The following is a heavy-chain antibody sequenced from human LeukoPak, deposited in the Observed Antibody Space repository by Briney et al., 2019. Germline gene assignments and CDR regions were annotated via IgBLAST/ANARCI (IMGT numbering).Heavy chain of an antibody. CDR1: GGSISSRSYY. J-gene: IGHJ4*02. CDR2: IYYDGST. D-gene: IGHD1-26*01. Sequence: SETLSPTCTVSGGSISSRSYYWGRIRQPPGKGLEWIGNIYYDGSTYYNPSLKSRATISVDTSKNQFSLKLSSVTAADTAVYYCARDRSRWDLLPFDYWGQGALVTVSS. V-gene: IGHV4-39*07. CDR3: ARDRSRWDLLPFDY.